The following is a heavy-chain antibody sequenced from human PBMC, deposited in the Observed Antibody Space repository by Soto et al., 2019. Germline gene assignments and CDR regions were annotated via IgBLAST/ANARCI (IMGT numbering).Heavy chain of an antibody. J-gene: IGHJ3*01. D-gene: IGHD4-17*01. CDR3: GKDPNGDYVGGFDF. CDR2: ISASGGGT. V-gene: IGHV3-23*01. CDR1: GFTFNNYA. Sequence: EVQLLESGGDLVQPGGSLRLSCATSGFTFNNYAMSWVRQAPGKGLKWVSGISASGGGTYYLDSVKGRFTISKDSSSNTLYLQMNSLRAEDTALYFCGKDPNGDYVGGFDFWGPGTMVTVSS.